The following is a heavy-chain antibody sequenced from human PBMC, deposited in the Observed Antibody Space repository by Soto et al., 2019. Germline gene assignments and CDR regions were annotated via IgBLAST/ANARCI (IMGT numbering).Heavy chain of an antibody. J-gene: IGHJ3*02. CDR1: GGSIGSYY. CDR2: IYYSGST. CDR3: WLDAVGGRNKNDDDFYI. D-gene: IGHD6-19*01. V-gene: IGHV4-59*01. Sequence: SETLSLTCTVSGGSIGSYYWSWIRQPTVKGLKRIGYIYYSGSTNYNPSVKSRVTISVDTSKNQFCLKLCSVTAADTRVDYGWLDAVGGRNKNDDDFYIMDQGTMITV.